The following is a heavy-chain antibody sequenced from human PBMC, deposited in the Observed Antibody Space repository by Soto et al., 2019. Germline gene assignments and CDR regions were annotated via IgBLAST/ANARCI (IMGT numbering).Heavy chain of an antibody. CDR3: AKDFPSGSSRYDRFDP. D-gene: IGHD6-19*01. J-gene: IGHJ5*02. V-gene: IGHV3-30*18. Sequence: QVQLVESGGGVVQPGRSLRLSCAASGFTFSLYGFHWVRQAPGKGLEWLAVISHDGSTKYYADSVKGRFTVSRDNSKNSVYLQMNSLRGEDTAIYYCAKDFPSGSSRYDRFDPWGLGTSVIVS. CDR1: GFTFSLYG. CDR2: ISHDGSTK.